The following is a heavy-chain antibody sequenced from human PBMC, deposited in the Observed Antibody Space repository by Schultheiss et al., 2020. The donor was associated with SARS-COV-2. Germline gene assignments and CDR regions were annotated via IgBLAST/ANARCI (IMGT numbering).Heavy chain of an antibody. CDR3: AKIRNTLSGSFDY. CDR2: ISYDGSNK. D-gene: IGHD1-26*01. V-gene: IGHV3-30*18. Sequence: GGSLRLSCAASGFTFSSYGMHWVRQAPGKGLEWVAVISYDGSNKYYADSVKGRFTISRDNSKNTLFLLTNSLRSEDTAVYYCAKIRNTLSGSFDYWGQGTLVTVSS. CDR1: GFTFSSYG. J-gene: IGHJ4*02.